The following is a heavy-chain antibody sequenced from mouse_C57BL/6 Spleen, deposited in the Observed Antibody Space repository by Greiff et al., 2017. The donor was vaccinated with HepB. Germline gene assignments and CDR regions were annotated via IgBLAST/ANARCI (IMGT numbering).Heavy chain of an antibody. CDR1: GYSFTGYY. CDR3: ARSLYYYGSSGWYFDV. CDR2: INPSTGGT. V-gene: IGHV1-42*01. D-gene: IGHD1-1*01. Sequence: VQLKESGPELVKPGASVKISCKASGYSFTGYYMNWVKQSPEKSLEWIGEINPSTGGTTYNQKFKAKATLTVYKYSSTAYMQLKSLTSEDSAVYYCARSLYYYGSSGWYFDVWGTGTTVTVSS. J-gene: IGHJ1*03.